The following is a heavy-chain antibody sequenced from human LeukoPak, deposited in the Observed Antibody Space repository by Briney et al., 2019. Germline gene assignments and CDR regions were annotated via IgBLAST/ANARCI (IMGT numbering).Heavy chain of an antibody. V-gene: IGHV4-39*01. J-gene: IGHJ4*02. CDR3: ARPSTYYYDSSYFDY. Sequence: SETLSLTCTVSGGSSSSSSYYWGWIRQPPGKGLEWIVTIYYSGSTYYNPSLKSRDTISIDTSKNQFSLKLNSVTAAETAVYYCARPSTYYYDSSYFDYWGRGTLVTVSS. CDR1: GGSSSSSSYY. D-gene: IGHD3-22*01. CDR2: IYYSGST.